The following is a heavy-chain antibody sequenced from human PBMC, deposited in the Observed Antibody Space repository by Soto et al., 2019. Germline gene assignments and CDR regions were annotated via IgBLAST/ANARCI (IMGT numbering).Heavy chain of an antibody. Sequence: GGSLRLSCAASGFTFSSYWMSWVRQAPGKGLEWVANIKQDGSEKYYVDSVKGRFTISRDNAKNSLYLQMNSLRAGDTAVYYCARIWSNGAFDIWGQGTKVTVSS. V-gene: IGHV3-7*01. J-gene: IGHJ3*02. CDR1: GFTFSSYW. CDR2: IKQDGSEK. CDR3: ARIWSNGAFDI. D-gene: IGHD3-16*01.